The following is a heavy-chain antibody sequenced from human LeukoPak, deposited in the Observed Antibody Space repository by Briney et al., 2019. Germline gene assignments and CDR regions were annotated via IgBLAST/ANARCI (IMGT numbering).Heavy chain of an antibody. D-gene: IGHD6-6*01. CDR1: GYSFTSYW. J-gene: IGHJ5*02. CDR3: ARRYSSSLDP. Sequence: GESLKISCKGPGYSFTSYWISWVRQMPGKGLEWMGRIDPSDSYTNYSPSFQGHVTISADKSISTAYLQWSSLKASDTAMYYCARRYSSSLDPWGQGTLVTVSS. V-gene: IGHV5-10-1*01. CDR2: IDPSDSYT.